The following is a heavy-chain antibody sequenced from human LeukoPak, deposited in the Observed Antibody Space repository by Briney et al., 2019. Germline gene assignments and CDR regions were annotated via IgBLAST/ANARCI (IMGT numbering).Heavy chain of an antibody. CDR2: ISYDGSNK. D-gene: IGHD1-26*01. CDR1: GFTFSSYG. V-gene: IGHV3-30*18. Sequence: GGSLRLSCAASGFTFSSYGMHWVRQAPGKGLEWVAVISYDGSNKYYADSVKGRFTISRDNSKNTLYLQMNSLRAEDTAVYYCAKVGSLVPIFDYWGQGTLVTVSS. J-gene: IGHJ4*02. CDR3: AKVGSLVPIFDY.